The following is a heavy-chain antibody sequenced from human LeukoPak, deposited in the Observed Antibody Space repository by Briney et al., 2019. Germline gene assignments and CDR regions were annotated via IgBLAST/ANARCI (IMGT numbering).Heavy chain of an antibody. D-gene: IGHD3-10*01. CDR2: ISWNSGSI. CDR3: AKDRRNYYGSGSPDY. J-gene: IGHJ4*02. CDR1: GFTFDDYA. V-gene: IGHV3-9*01. Sequence: PGGSLRLSCAASGFTFDDYAMHWVRQAPGKGLEWVSGISWNSGSIGYADSVKGRFTISRDNAKNSLYLQMNSLRAEDTALYYCAKDRRNYYGSGSPDYWGQGTLATVSS.